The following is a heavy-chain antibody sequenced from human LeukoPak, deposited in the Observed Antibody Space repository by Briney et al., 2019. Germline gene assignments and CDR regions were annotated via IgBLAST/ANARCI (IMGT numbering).Heavy chain of an antibody. CDR1: GFTFSSYA. Sequence: GGSLRLSCAASGFTFSSYAMHWVRQAPGKGLEWVGVISYDGSNKYYADSVKGRFTISRDNSKNTLYLQMNSLRAEDTAVYYCAREYDYVWGSYRWFDPWGQGTLVTVSS. CDR3: AREYDYVWGSYRWFDP. V-gene: IGHV3-30-3*01. CDR2: ISYDGSNK. D-gene: IGHD3-16*02. J-gene: IGHJ5*02.